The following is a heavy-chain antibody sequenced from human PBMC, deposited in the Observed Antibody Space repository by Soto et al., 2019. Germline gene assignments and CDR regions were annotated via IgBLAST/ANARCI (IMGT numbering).Heavy chain of an antibody. D-gene: IGHD5-18*01. CDR2: ISYDGSNK. V-gene: IGHV3-30*18. Sequence: GGSLRLSCAASGFTFSSYGMHWVRQAPGKGLEWVAVISYDGSNKYYADSVKGRLTISRDNSKNTLYLQMNSLRAEDTAVYYCAKISQLWFEYYFDYWGQGTLVTVSS. CDR1: GFTFSSYG. J-gene: IGHJ4*02. CDR3: AKISQLWFEYYFDY.